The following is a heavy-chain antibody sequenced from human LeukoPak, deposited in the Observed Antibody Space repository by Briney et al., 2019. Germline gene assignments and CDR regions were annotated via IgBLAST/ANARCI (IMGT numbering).Heavy chain of an antibody. CDR3: SRPGYTSGWSDY. Sequence: GGSLRLSCAASGFSFSDSAIQWVRQASGKGLEWVGRIRSKANSYATAYGASVKGRFTISREDSKNTAYLQMNSLKTEDTAVYYCSRPGYTSGWSDYWGQGTLVTVSS. D-gene: IGHD6-19*01. V-gene: IGHV3-73*01. J-gene: IGHJ4*02. CDR1: GFSFSDSA. CDR2: IRSKANSYAT.